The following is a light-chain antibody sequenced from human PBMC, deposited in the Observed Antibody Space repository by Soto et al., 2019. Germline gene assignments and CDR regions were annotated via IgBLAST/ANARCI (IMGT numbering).Light chain of an antibody. V-gene: IGKV1-27*01. CDR1: QGISNY. J-gene: IGKJ4*01. Sequence: DIQMTQSPSSLSASVGDKVTITCRASQGISNYLAWYQQKPGKVPKLLIYAASTLQSGVPSRFSGGGSGTDFTLTISRLPPEDVATYYCQKFDSAPLTFGGGNKVEIK. CDR3: QKFDSAPLT. CDR2: AAS.